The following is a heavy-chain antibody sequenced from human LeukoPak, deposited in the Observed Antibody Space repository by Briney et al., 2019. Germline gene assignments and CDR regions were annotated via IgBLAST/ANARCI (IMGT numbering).Heavy chain of an antibody. V-gene: IGHV4-59*01. CDR2: IYYSGST. CDR1: GGSISSYY. Sequence: SETLSLTCTVSGGSISSYYWSWIRQPPGKGLEWIGYIYYSGSTNYNPSLKSRVIISVDTSKNQFSLKLSSATAADTAVYYCARGPSRDGYNSGDFDYWGQGSLVTVSS. CDR3: ARGPSRDGYNSGDFDY. D-gene: IGHD5-24*01. J-gene: IGHJ4*02.